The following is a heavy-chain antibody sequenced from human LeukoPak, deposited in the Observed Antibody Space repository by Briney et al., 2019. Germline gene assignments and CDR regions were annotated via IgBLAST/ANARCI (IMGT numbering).Heavy chain of an antibody. J-gene: IGHJ4*02. CDR2: ISSNGGST. V-gene: IGHV3-64*01. CDR1: GFTFSSYA. D-gene: IGHD5-12*01. Sequence: GGSLRLSCAASGFTFSSYAMHWVRQAPGKGLEYVSAISSNGGSTYYANSVKGRSTISRDNSKNTLYLQMGSLRAEDMAVYYCARVEASGYDYGAFDYWGQGTLVTVSS. CDR3: ARVEASGYDYGAFDY.